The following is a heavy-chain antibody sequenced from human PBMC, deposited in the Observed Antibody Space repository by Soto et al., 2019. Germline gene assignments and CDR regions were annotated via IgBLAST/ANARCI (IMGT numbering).Heavy chain of an antibody. V-gene: IGHV1-2*04. CDR3: ARVSLGRITFFGGVTYGMDV. CDR1: GYTFTGYY. CDR2: INPNSGGT. Sequence: ASVKVSCKASGYTFTGYYMHWVRQAPGQGLEWMGWINPNSGGTNYAQKFQGWVTMTRDTSISTAYMELSRLRSDDTAVYYCARVSLGRITFFGGVTYGMDVWGQGPTVTVSS. J-gene: IGHJ6*02. D-gene: IGHD3-3*01.